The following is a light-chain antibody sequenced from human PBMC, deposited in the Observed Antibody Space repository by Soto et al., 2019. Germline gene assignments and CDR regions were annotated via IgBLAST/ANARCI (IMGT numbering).Light chain of an antibody. CDR1: QSISSY. Sequence: DIQMTQSPSSLSASVGDRVTITCRASQSISSYLNWYQQKPGKAPKLLIYAASSLQSGVPSRFSGSGSGTDFTLTISSLQPDDFANYYCQQSYSTPLTFVGGTKVEIK. CDR2: AAS. J-gene: IGKJ4*01. CDR3: QQSYSTPLT. V-gene: IGKV1-39*01.